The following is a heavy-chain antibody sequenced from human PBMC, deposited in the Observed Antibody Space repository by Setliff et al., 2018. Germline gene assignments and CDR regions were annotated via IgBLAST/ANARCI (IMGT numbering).Heavy chain of an antibody. J-gene: IGHJ4*02. Sequence: ASVKVSCKASGYTFTDYYMHWVRQAPGQGLEWMGWINPNSGGTNSAQKFQGGVTMTRDTSISTAYMELSRLRSDDTAVYYCARARDRPKFDDWGQGTLVTVSS. V-gene: IGHV1-2*02. CDR1: GYTFTDYY. CDR2: INPNSGGT. CDR3: ARARDRPKFDD. D-gene: IGHD3-22*01.